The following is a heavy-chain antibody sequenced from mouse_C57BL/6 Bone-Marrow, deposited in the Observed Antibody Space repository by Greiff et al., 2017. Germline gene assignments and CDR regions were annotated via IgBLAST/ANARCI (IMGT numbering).Heavy chain of an antibody. CDR1: GFNIKDDY. V-gene: IGHV14-4*01. J-gene: IGHJ2*01. CDR2: IDPENGDT. Sequence: EVQGVESGAELVRPGASVKLSCTASGFNIKDDYMHWVKQRPEQGLEWIGWIDPENGDTEYASKFQGKATITADTSSNTAYLQLSSLTSEDTAVYYCTNHIFFDSWGQGTTLTVSS. CDR3: TNHIFFDS.